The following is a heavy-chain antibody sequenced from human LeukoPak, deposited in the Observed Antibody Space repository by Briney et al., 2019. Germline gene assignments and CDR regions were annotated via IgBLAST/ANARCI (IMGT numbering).Heavy chain of an antibody. J-gene: IGHJ4*02. CDR1: GFTFDDYA. CDR2: ISWNSGNI. D-gene: IGHD1-7*01. Sequence: GRSLRLSCAASGFTFDDYAMHWVRRAPGKGLEWVSGISWNSGNIHYADSVKGRFTISRDNAKNSLYLQMNSLRAEDMALYYSAKGQGELSPYYFDYWGQGTLVTVSS. V-gene: IGHV3-9*03. CDR3: AKGQGELSPYYFDY.